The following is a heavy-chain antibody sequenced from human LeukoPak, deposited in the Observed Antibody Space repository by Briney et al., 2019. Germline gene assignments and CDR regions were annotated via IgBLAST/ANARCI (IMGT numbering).Heavy chain of an antibody. Sequence: GGSLRLSCVASGFNLDDYGMTWVRQAPGKGLEWVSGINWSGGKTDYADSVKGRFTISRDNAKNSLSLQRSSLRADDTALYYCARGHSSGERGIWLDTWGQGTRVIVSS. V-gene: IGHV3-20*04. J-gene: IGHJ5*02. CDR3: ARGHSSGERGIWLDT. CDR2: INWSGGKT. CDR1: GFNLDDYG. D-gene: IGHD3-22*01.